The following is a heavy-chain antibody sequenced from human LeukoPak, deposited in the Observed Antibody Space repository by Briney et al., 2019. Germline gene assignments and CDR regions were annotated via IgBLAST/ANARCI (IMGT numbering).Heavy chain of an antibody. V-gene: IGHV1-2*02. CDR2: INPNSGGT. Sequence: ASVKVSCKASGYTFTGYYMHWVRLAPGQGLEWMGWINPNSGGTNYAQKFQVRGTMTRDTSISTAYMELSRLRSDDTAVYYCARSAESSSWVEFDYWGQGTLVTVSS. CDR3: ARSAESSSWVEFDY. D-gene: IGHD6-13*01. J-gene: IGHJ4*02. CDR1: GYTFTGYY.